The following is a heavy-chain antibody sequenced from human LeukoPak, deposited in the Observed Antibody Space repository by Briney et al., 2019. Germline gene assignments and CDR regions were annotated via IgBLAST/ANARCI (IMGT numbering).Heavy chain of an antibody. D-gene: IGHD4-11*01. Sequence: PGGSQRLSCAASGFTFSHYSIDWVRQAPGKGLERVASITSSSSHIYYADSVKGRFTISRDNAKNSLYLQMNSLRAEDTAIYYCARVMMGATVTTFHYYCMDVWGVGTTVTVSS. V-gene: IGHV3-21*01. J-gene: IGHJ6*03. CDR1: GFTFSHYS. CDR2: ITSSSSHI. CDR3: ARVMMGATVTTFHYYCMDV.